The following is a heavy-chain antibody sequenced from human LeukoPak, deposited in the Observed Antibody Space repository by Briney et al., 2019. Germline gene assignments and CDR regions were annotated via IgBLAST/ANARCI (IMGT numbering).Heavy chain of an antibody. Sequence: GGSLRLSCAASGFTVSSNYMSWVRQAPGKGLEWVSVVYSGGSTYYADSVKGRFTISRDNSKNTLYLQMNSLRAEDTAVYHCARQRYYYDSSGLPSNFDYWGQGTLVTVSS. V-gene: IGHV3-53*01. CDR3: ARQRYYYDSSGLPSNFDY. J-gene: IGHJ4*02. CDR2: VYSGGST. D-gene: IGHD3-22*01. CDR1: GFTVSSNY.